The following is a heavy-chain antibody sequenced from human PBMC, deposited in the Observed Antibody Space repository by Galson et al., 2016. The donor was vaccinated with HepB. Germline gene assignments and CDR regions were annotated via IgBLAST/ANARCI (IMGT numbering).Heavy chain of an antibody. D-gene: IGHD3-9*01. CDR3: ASYPGYFPGN. J-gene: IGHJ4*02. V-gene: IGHV3-48*03. Sequence: SLRLSCATSGFAFNTYAMNWVRQAPGKGLEWVSCISSSGNTIYCADSVKGRFTISRDNAKNSLYLQMNSLRAEDTAVYYCASYPGYFPGNWGQGTLVTVSS. CDR1: GFAFNTYA. CDR2: ISSSGNTI.